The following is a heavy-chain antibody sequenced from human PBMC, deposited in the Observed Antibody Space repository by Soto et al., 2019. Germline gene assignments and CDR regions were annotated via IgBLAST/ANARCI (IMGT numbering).Heavy chain of an antibody. CDR2: INSDGSST. CDR3: ARGSAGDAFDI. Sequence: LSLTCAASGFTFSSYWMHWVRQAPGKGLVWVSRINSDGSSTSYADSVKGRFTISRDNAKNTLYLQMNSLRAEDTAVYYCARGSAGDAFDIWGQGTMVTVSS. D-gene: IGHD6-19*01. V-gene: IGHV3-74*01. J-gene: IGHJ3*02. CDR1: GFTFSSYW.